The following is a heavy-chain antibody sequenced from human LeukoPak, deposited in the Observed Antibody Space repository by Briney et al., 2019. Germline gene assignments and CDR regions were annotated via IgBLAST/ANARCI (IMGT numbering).Heavy chain of an antibody. CDR3: ARGRRDGYNFYWYFDL. CDR2: IYYSGST. J-gene: IGHJ2*01. Sequence: SETLSLTCTVSGGSISTSSYYWGWIRQPPGKGLECIGNIYYSGSTYYNPSLKSRVTISVDTSKNQFSLKLSSVTAADTAVYYCARGRRDGYNFYWYFDLWGRGTLVTVSS. V-gene: IGHV4-39*07. CDR1: GGSISTSSYY. D-gene: IGHD5-24*01.